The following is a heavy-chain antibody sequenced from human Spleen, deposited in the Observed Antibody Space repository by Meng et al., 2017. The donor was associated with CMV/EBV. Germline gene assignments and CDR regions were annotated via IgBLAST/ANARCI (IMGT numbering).Heavy chain of an antibody. J-gene: IGHJ4*02. D-gene: IGHD2-2*01. V-gene: IGHV4-39*07. CDR3: ARYCSSTSCQEYYFDY. CDR1: GGSISTSSYY. Sequence: SETLSLTCTVSGGSISTSSYYWGWIRQPPGKGLEWIGSIFYSGNTYYNPSLKSRVTISVDTSKNQFSLKLSSVTAADTAVYYCARYCSSTSCQEYYFDYWGQGTLVTVSS. CDR2: IFYSGNT.